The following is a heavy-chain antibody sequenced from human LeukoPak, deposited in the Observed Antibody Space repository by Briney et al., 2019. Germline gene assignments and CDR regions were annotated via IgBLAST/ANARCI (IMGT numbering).Heavy chain of an antibody. CDR2: IYTSGST. D-gene: IGHD3-22*01. J-gene: IGHJ3*02. CDR3: ARDQTYYYDNEDAFDI. CDR1: GGSISSGSYY. Sequence: SQTLSLTCTVSGGSISSGSYYWSWIRQPAGKGLEWIGRIYTSGSTNYNPSLKSRVTISVDTSKNQFSLKLSSVTAADTAVYYCARDQTYYYDNEDAFDIWGQGTMVTVSS. V-gene: IGHV4-61*02.